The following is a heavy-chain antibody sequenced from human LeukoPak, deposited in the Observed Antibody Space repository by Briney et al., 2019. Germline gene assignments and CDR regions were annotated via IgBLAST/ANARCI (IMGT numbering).Heavy chain of an antibody. CDR2: IYYSGST. V-gene: IGHV4-39*07. Sequence: SETLSLTCTVSGGSISSNSYYWGWIRQPPGKGLEWIGTIYYSGSTYYNPSLKSRVTISVDTSKNQFSLKLSSVTAADTAMYYCARVSRGNSVGGDYWGQGTLVTVSS. D-gene: IGHD4-23*01. J-gene: IGHJ4*02. CDR1: GGSISSNSYY. CDR3: ARVSRGNSVGGDY.